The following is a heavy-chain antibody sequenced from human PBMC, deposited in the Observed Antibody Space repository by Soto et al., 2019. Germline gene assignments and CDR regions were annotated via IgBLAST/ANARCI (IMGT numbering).Heavy chain of an antibody. D-gene: IGHD3-22*01. CDR3: ARGADYDSSGIRLNWFDP. CDR1: GFTFSSYD. J-gene: IGHJ5*02. Sequence: PGGSLRLSCAASGFTFSSYDMNWVRQAPGKGLEWVSYISSSSSTIYYADSVKGRFTISRDNAKNSLYLQMNSLRDEDTAVYYCARGADYDSSGIRLNWFDPWGQGTLVTSPQ. V-gene: IGHV3-48*02. CDR2: ISSSSSTI.